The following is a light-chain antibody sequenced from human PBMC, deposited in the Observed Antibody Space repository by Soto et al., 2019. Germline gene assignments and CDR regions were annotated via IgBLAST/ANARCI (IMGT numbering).Light chain of an antibody. CDR3: QESYSTPMYT. V-gene: IGKV1-39*01. J-gene: IGKJ2*01. Sequence: DIQMTQSPSSLSASVGDRVTITCRASQSITSYLNWYQQKPGKAPKLLIYGASSLQGGVPSRFTGSGSGTDFTLTISSLQPEDFAYYYCQESYSTPMYTFGPGTKLEIK. CDR1: QSITSY. CDR2: GAS.